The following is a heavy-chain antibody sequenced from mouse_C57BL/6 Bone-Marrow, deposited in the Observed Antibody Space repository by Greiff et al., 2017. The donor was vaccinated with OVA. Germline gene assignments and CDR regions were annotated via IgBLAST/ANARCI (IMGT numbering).Heavy chain of an antibody. D-gene: IGHD1-1*01. V-gene: IGHV1-80*01. J-gene: IGHJ3*01. Sequence: QVQPQQSGAELVKPGASVKISCKASGYAFSSYWMNWVKQRPGKGLEWIGQIYPGDGDTNYNGKFKGKATLTADKSSSTAYMQLSSLTSEDSAVYFCAREDYGSSYRFAYWGQGTLVTVSA. CDR1: GYAFSSYW. CDR2: IYPGDGDT. CDR3: AREDYGSSYRFAY.